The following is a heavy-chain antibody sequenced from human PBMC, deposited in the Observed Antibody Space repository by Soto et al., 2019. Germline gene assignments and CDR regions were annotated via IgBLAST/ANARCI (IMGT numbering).Heavy chain of an antibody. CDR1: GGSISSSSYY. CDR2: IFYSGST. J-gene: IGHJ6*02. V-gene: IGHV4-39*01. CDR3: ARHLTYCSAGSCYSDFPYYGMDV. D-gene: IGHD2-15*01. Sequence: QLQLQESGPGLVKPSETLSLTCTVSGGSISSSSYYWGWIRQPPGKGLEWIGSIFYSGSTYYHPPLKSRVTISVDTSKNQFSLKLSSVTAADTAVYYCARHLTYCSAGSCYSDFPYYGMDVWGQGTTVTVSS.